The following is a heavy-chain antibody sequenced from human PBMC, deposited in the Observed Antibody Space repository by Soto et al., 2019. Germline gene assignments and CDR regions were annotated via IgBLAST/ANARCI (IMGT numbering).Heavy chain of an antibody. CDR3: AKGPRYDYVWGSYRYRFGYYYGMDV. Sequence: PGGSLRLSCAASGFPFSNYAMSWVRQAPGKGLDWVPTISSSGGSTYYADSVKGRFTISRDNSKNTLYLQMNSLRAEDTAVYYCAKGPRYDYVWGSYRYRFGYYYGMDVWGQGTTVTVSS. D-gene: IGHD3-16*02. CDR2: ISSSGGST. J-gene: IGHJ6*02. V-gene: IGHV3-23*01. CDR1: GFPFSNYA.